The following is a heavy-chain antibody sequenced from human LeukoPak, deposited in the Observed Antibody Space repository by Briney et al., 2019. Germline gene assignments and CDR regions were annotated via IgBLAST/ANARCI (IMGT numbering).Heavy chain of an antibody. CDR3: TRGPGYDYVWGSYRADY. J-gene: IGHJ4*02. D-gene: IGHD3-16*02. Sequence: GGSLRLSCAGSGFIFYSYAMHWVRQAPGRGLEYVAAITSSGSSTFYADSVKGRFTISRDNSNNTLYLQMGSLRPEDMAVYYCTRGPGYDYVWGSYRADYWGQGTLVTVSS. V-gene: IGHV3-64*02. CDR1: GFIFYSYA. CDR2: ITSSGSST.